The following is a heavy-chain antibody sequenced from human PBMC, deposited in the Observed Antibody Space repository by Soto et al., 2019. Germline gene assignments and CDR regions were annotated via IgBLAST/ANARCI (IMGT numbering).Heavy chain of an antibody. CDR1: GGSVNSGYYY. D-gene: IGHD3-10*01. CDR2: IYYTGST. V-gene: IGHV4-61*01. Sequence: PSETLSLTCTVSGGSVNSGYYYWSWIRQPPGKELEWIGYIYYTGSTNYNPSLKSRVSISIDTSKNQFSLRLSSVTPADTAVYYCAREALSLAFDIWGQGTLVTV. CDR3: AREALSLAFDI. J-gene: IGHJ3*02.